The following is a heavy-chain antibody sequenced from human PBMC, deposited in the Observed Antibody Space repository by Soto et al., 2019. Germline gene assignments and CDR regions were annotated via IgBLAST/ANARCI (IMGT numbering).Heavy chain of an antibody. CDR2: ISSSSSTI. CDR3: ARGLEGLWFGELFRPPYYGMDV. V-gene: IGHV3-48*02. Sequence: PGGSLRLSCAASGFTFSSYSMNWVRQAPGKGLEWVSYISSSSSTIYYADSVKGRFTISRDNAKNSLYLQMNSLRDEDTAVYYCARGLEGLWFGELFRPPYYGMDVWGQGTTVTVSS. CDR1: GFTFSSYS. J-gene: IGHJ6*02. D-gene: IGHD3-10*01.